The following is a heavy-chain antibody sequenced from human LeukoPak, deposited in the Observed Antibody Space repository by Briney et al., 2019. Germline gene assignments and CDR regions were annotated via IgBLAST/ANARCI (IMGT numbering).Heavy chain of an antibody. CDR1: GGSISSYY. Sequence: SETLSLTCTVSGGSISSYYWSWIRQPPGKGLEWIGYIYYSGSTNYNPSLKSRVTISVDTPKNQFSLKLSSVTAADTAVYYCARGMYSSSRLVYYYMDVWGKGTTVTVSS. J-gene: IGHJ6*03. V-gene: IGHV4-59*01. D-gene: IGHD6-6*01. CDR3: ARGMYSSSRLVYYYMDV. CDR2: IYYSGST.